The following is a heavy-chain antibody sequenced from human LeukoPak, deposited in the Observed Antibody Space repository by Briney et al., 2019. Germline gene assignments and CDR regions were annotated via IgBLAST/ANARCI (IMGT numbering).Heavy chain of an antibody. J-gene: IGHJ4*02. Sequence: GGSLRLSCAASGFTFSTFAMIWVRQPPGKGLEWVSSIFPSGGEIHYADSVRGRFTISRDNSKSTLSLQMNSLRAEDTAVYYCARDWYYGSGSYHHNILDYWGQGTLVTVSS. CDR2: IFPSGGEI. CDR1: GFTFSTFA. D-gene: IGHD3-10*01. CDR3: ARDWYYGSGSYHHNILDY. V-gene: IGHV3-23*01.